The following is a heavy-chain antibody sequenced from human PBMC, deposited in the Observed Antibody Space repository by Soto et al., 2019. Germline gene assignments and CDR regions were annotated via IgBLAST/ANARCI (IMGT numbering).Heavy chain of an antibody. J-gene: IGHJ6*02. D-gene: IGHD3-3*01. CDR3: ARKSEVSSYYDFWSGCYPAPYYYYGMDV. V-gene: IGHV3-21*01. Sequence: GGSLRLSCAASGFTFSSYSMNWVRQAPGKGLEWVSSISSSSSYIYYADSVKGRFTISRDNAKNSLYLQMNSLRAEDTAVYYCARKSEVSSYYDFWSGCYPAPYYYYGMDVWGQGTTVTVSS. CDR1: GFTFSSYS. CDR2: ISSSSSYI.